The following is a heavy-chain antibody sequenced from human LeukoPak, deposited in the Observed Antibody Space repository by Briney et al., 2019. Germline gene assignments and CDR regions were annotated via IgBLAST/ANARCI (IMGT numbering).Heavy chain of an antibody. D-gene: IGHD3-10*01. CDR2: ISSSSSYI. CDR3: ARDLGSRFGESTKPYCFDY. Sequence: GGSLRLSCAASGFTFSSYSMNWVRQAPGKGLEWVSSISSSSSYIYYADSVKGRFTISRDNAKNSLYLQMNSLRAEDTAVYYCARDLGSRFGESTKPYCFDYWGQGTLVTVSS. J-gene: IGHJ4*02. V-gene: IGHV3-21*01. CDR1: GFTFSSYS.